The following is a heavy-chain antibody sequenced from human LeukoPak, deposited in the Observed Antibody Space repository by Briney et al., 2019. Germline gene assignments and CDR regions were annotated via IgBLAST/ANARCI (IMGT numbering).Heavy chain of an antibody. D-gene: IGHD6-19*01. CDR2: IYTSGST. J-gene: IGHJ4*02. V-gene: IGHV4-61*02. CDR1: GGSISSGSYY. Sequence: SETLSLTCTVSGGSISSGSYYWSWIRQPAGKGLEWIGRIYTSGSTNYNPSLKSRVTISVDTSKNQFSLKLSSATAADTAVYYCARELLGAYRYSSGWYDYWGQGTLVTVSS. CDR3: ARELLGAYRYSSGWYDY.